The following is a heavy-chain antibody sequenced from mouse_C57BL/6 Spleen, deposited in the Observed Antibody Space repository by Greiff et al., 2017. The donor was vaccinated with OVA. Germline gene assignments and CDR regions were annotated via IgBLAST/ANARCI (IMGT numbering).Heavy chain of an antibody. Sequence: QVQLQQPGAELVKPGASVKMSCKASGYTFTSYWITWVKQRPGQGLEWIGDIYPGSGSTNYNEKFKSKATLTVDTSSSTAYMQLSSLTSADSAVYYCARSGYYGSSPWFAYWGQGTLVTVSA. V-gene: IGHV1-55*01. CDR3: ARSGYYGSSPWFAY. J-gene: IGHJ3*01. D-gene: IGHD1-1*01. CDR2: IYPGSGST. CDR1: GYTFTSYW.